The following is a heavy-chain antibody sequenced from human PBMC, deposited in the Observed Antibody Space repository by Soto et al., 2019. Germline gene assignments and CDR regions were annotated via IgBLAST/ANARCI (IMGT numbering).Heavy chain of an antibody. CDR2: ISGSGGRS. D-gene: IGHD3-16*01. CDR3: AKAYFVWSSEQPYYFDY. Sequence: EVQLVDSGGGLVQPGGSLRLSCAASGFTFSNYAMTWVRQGPGKGLEWVSGISGSGGRSYYADSVKGRFTISRDNSKSTLYLQMNRLRAEDTAVYYCAKAYFVWSSEQPYYFDYWGQGTLVTVSS. V-gene: IGHV3-23*04. CDR1: GFTFSNYA. J-gene: IGHJ4*02.